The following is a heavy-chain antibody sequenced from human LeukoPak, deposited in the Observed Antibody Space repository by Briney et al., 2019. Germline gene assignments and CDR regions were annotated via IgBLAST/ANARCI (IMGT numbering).Heavy chain of an antibody. CDR3: ARTQWLAGRPDY. CDR1: GDSISSGDYY. V-gene: IGHV4-61*02. Sequence: SETLSLTCTVSGDSISSGDYYWSWIRQPAGKGLEWIGRISSSGSTNYNPSLKSRVTISVDTSKNQFSLKLSSVTAADTAVYYCARTQWLAGRPDYWGQGTLVTVSS. D-gene: IGHD6-19*01. CDR2: ISSSGST. J-gene: IGHJ4*02.